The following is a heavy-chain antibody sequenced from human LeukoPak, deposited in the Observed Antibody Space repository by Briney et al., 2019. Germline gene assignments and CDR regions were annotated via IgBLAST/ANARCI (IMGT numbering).Heavy chain of an antibody. D-gene: IGHD3-16*01. V-gene: IGHV3-7*01. CDR2: IKEDGSEK. J-gene: IGHJ6*03. Sequence: GGSLRLSCTASGFILTSYWMTWVRQAPGEGLEWVANIKEDGSEKYYVDSVKGRFTISRNNAKNSLYLLMHSLRAEDTAVYYCARADYDYVWGSQYGNYMDVWGKGTTVTVSS. CDR1: GFILTSYW. CDR3: ARADYDYVWGSQYGNYMDV.